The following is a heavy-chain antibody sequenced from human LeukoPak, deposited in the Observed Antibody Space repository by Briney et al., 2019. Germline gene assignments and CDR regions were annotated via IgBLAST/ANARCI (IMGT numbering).Heavy chain of an antibody. CDR1: GGSITTTSYS. Sequence: SETLSLTCTVSGGSITTTSYSWGWIRRPPGKGLEWIGGMYYGGSTNFNPSLKSRVTISLDTSKNQFSLKLSSLTAADTAVYYCARRLRSDRGDRRFDYWGQGTLVTVSS. J-gene: IGHJ4*02. CDR3: ARRLRSDRGDRRFDY. CDR2: MYYGGST. V-gene: IGHV4-39*01. D-gene: IGHD3-16*02.